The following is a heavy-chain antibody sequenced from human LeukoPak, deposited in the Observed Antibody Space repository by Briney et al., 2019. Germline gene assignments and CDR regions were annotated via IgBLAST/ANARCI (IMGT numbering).Heavy chain of an antibody. Sequence: SETLSFTGTASGGSISSYYWSWLRQPPGKGLEWIGYIYTSGSTNYNPSLTSRVTISLDTSKNTFSLKLSSVTAADTAVYYCARQDCSSTSCYRRLNFDYWGQGTLVTVSS. CDR3: ARQDCSSTSCYRRLNFDY. V-gene: IGHV4-4*09. CDR1: GGSISSYY. CDR2: IYTSGST. J-gene: IGHJ4*02. D-gene: IGHD2-2*01.